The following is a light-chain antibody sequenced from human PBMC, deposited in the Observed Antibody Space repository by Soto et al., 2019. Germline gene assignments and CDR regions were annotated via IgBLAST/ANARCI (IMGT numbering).Light chain of an antibody. CDR2: RNN. V-gene: IGLV1-47*01. Sequence: QSVLTQPPSASGTPGQRVTISCSGSSSNIGSNYVYWYQQLPGTAPKLLIYRNNPRPSGVPDRFSGSKSGTSASLAISGLRSEDEADYYCAAWDDSLSDPVFGTGTKLTVL. CDR1: SSNIGSNY. CDR3: AAWDDSLSDPV. J-gene: IGLJ1*01.